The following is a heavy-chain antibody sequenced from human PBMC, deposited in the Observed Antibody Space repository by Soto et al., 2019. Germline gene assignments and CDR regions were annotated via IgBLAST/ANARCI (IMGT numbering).Heavy chain of an antibody. CDR2: IYYTGST. D-gene: IGHD6-19*01. Sequence: SLTCTVSGASISSSSYYWGWIRQPPGKGLEWIGSIYYTGSTYYNPSLKSRVTISVDTSKNQFSLKLSSVTAADTAVYYCARRQSSGWSDAFDIWGQGTMVTVSS. J-gene: IGHJ3*02. V-gene: IGHV4-39*01. CDR3: ARRQSSGWSDAFDI. CDR1: GASISSSSYY.